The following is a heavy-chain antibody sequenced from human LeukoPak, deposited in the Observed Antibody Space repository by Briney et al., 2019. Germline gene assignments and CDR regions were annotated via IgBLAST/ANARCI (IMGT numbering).Heavy chain of an antibody. CDR3: ARDAIAARPGYYYYYMDV. Sequence: PGRSLRLSCAVSGFSFSNSAMHWVRQAPGKGLEWVAITSYDGSNKFYTDSVKGRFTISRDSAKNSLYLQMNSLRAEDTAVYYCARDAIAARPGYYYYYMDVWGKGTTVTVSS. V-gene: IGHV3-30-3*01. CDR1: GFSFSNSA. J-gene: IGHJ6*03. D-gene: IGHD6-6*01. CDR2: TSYDGSNK.